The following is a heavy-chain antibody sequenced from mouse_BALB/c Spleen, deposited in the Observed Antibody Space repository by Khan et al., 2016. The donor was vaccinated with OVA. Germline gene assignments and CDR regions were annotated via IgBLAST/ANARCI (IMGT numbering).Heavy chain of an antibody. J-gene: IGHJ3*01. CDR2: IYPGDGNT. CDR3: ARSGYDYCAD. D-gene: IGHD2-14*01. V-gene: IGHV1-80*01. Sequence: VQLQQSGAELVRPGSSVKISCKASGYAFSNYLMNWVKQGPGQGLEWIGQIYPGDGNTNYNGQFKDKATLTADKSSSTAYMQLSSLTSEDSAVYCWARSGYDYCADGGQGTLVTVSA. CDR1: GYAFSNYL.